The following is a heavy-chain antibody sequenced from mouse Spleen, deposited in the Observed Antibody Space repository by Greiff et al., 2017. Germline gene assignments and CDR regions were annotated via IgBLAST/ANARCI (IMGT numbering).Heavy chain of an antibody. J-gene: IGHJ4*01. Sequence: QVQLKQSGAELVKPGASVKLSCKASGYTFTSYYMYWVKQRPGQGLEWIGEINPSNGGTNFNEKFKSKATLTVDKSSSTAYMQLSSLTSEDSAVYYCTRGDGEYYYAMDYWGQGTSVTVSS. CDR1: GYTFTSYY. CDR2: INPSNGGT. CDR3: TRGDGEYYYAMDY. V-gene: IGHV1S81*02.